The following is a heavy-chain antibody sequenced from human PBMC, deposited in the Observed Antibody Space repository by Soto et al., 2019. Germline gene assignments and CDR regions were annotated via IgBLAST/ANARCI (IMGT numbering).Heavy chain of an antibody. D-gene: IGHD3-16*01. CDR3: ALVDVYVTPSPQDV. Sequence: QVQLVQSGAEVKNPGASVKVSCKASGYRFTSYGIGWVRQAPGQGLEWMGWINAYNGNTNYAQNLQGRVTLTTDTSTSAAYMGLRSLTSKDTAVYYCALVDVYVTPSPQDVWGQGTTVTVSS. CDR2: INAYNGNT. CDR1: GYRFTSYG. J-gene: IGHJ6*02. V-gene: IGHV1-18*01.